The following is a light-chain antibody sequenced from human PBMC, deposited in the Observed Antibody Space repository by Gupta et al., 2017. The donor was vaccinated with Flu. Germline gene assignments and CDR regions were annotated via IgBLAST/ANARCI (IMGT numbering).Light chain of an antibody. CDR3: RQFLQTRTRT. Sequence: TPGEPASIYCSSSQSRRQSDGYNYLAWYMQKPGQAPQLLIYLGSNRAAGIPGRFSGSGSGTDFTLKSSRVEAEDVGVYYCRQFLQTRTRTFGEGTKVEIK. J-gene: IGKJ1*01. V-gene: IGKV2-28*01. CDR2: LGS. CDR1: QSRRQSDGYNY.